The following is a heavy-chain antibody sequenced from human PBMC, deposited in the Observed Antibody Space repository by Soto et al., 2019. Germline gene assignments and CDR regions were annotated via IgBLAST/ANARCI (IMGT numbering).Heavy chain of an antibody. CDR1: GGSFSGYY. CDR3: ARGRDTMVRGARGWAPHYYYYMDV. D-gene: IGHD3-10*01. Sequence: SETLSLTCAVYGGSFSGYYWSWIRQPPGKGLEWIGEINHSGSTNYNPSLKSRVTISVDTSKNQFSLKLSSVTAADTAVYYCARGRDTMVRGARGWAPHYYYYMDVWGKGTTVTVSS. J-gene: IGHJ6*03. CDR2: INHSGST. V-gene: IGHV4-34*01.